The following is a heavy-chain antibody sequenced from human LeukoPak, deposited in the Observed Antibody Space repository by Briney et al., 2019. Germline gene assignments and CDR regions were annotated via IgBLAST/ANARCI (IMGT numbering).Heavy chain of an antibody. CDR2: ISSSSYI. V-gene: IGHV3-21*01. CDR1: GFTFSNYN. J-gene: IGHJ4*02. Sequence: AESLRLSCAASGFTFSNYNMNWVRQAPGKGLEWVSSISSSSYIYYADSVKGRFTISRDNTKNSLYLQMNSLRAEDTAVYYCARDSPYGTAGYWGQGTLVTVSS. D-gene: IGHD2-8*02. CDR3: ARDSPYGTAGY.